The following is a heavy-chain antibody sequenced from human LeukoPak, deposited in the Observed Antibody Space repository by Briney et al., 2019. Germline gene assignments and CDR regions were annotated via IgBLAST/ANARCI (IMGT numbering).Heavy chain of an antibody. CDR3: ARDRIDLRYCGGGSCYLDY. V-gene: IGHV3-33*01. CDR1: GFTFSSFG. CDR2: IWYDGSNK. Sequence: PGGSLRLSCAASGFTFSSFGMHWVRQAPGKGLEWVAVIWYDGSNKYYADSVKGRFTISRDNSKNTLYLQMNSLRAEDTAVYYCARDRIDLRYCGGGSCYLDYWGQGTLVTVSS. J-gene: IGHJ4*02. D-gene: IGHD2-15*01.